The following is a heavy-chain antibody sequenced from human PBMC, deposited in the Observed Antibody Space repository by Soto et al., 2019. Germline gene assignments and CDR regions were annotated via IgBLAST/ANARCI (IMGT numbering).Heavy chain of an antibody. CDR3: ARGWELLRLFDP. Sequence: QVQLQQWGAGLLKPSETLSLTCAVYGGSFSGYYWSWIRQPPGKGLEWIGEINHSGSTNYNPSLKSRVTISVDASKNQFSLKLSSVTAADTAVYYCARGWELLRLFDPWGQGTLVTVSS. V-gene: IGHV4-34*01. D-gene: IGHD1-26*01. CDR2: INHSGST. J-gene: IGHJ5*02. CDR1: GGSFSGYY.